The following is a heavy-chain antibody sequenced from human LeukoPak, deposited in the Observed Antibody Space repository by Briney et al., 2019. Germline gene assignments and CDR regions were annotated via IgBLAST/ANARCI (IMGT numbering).Heavy chain of an antibody. CDR1: GFTFSSYG. CDR2: IKQDGSEK. V-gene: IGHV3-7*03. Sequence: GRSLRLSCAASGFTFSSYGMHWVRQAPGKGLEWVANIKQDGSEKYYVDSVKGRFTISRDNSKNTLYLQMNSLRAEDTAVYYCARIGSGSHVDYWGQGTLVTVSS. J-gene: IGHJ4*02. D-gene: IGHD3-10*01. CDR3: ARIGSGSHVDY.